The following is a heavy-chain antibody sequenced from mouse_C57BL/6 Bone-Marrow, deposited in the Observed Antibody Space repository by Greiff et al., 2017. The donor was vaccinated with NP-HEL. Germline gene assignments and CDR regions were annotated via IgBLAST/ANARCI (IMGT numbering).Heavy chain of an antibody. V-gene: IGHV1-81*01. CDR1: GYTFTSYG. CDR3: AREGTVAFDY. J-gene: IGHJ2*01. CDR2: IYPRSGNT. D-gene: IGHD1-1*01. Sequence: LVESGAELARPGASVKLSCKASGYTFTSYGISWVKQRTGQGLEWIGEIYPRSGNTYYNEKFKGKATLTADKSSSTAYMELRSLTSEDSAVYFCAREGTVAFDYWGQGTTLTVSS.